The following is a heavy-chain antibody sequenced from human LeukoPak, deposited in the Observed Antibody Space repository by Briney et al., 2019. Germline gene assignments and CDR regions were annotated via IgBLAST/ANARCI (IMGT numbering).Heavy chain of an antibody. CDR3: AKAPAARVSQAYYFDY. CDR2: ISYDGSNK. V-gene: IGHV3-30-3*01. D-gene: IGHD2-2*01. J-gene: IGHJ4*02. CDR1: GFTFSSYA. Sequence: GRSLRLSCAASGFTFSSYAMHWVRQAPGKGLEWVAVISYDGSNKYYADSVKGRFTISRDNSKNTLYLQMNSPRAEDTAVYYCAKAPAARVSQAYYFDYWGQGTLVTVSS.